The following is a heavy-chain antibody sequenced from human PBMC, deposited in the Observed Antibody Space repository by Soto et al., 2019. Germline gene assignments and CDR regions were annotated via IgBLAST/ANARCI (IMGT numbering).Heavy chain of an antibody. CDR1: GFTFSSYA. V-gene: IGHV3-30-3*01. J-gene: IGHJ4*02. CDR3: ARPYCSGGSCGGMRPFDY. Sequence: QVQLVESGGGVVQPGRSLRLSCAASGFTFSSYAMHWVRQAPGKGLEWVAVISYDGSNKYYADSVKGRFTISRDNSKNTLYLQMNRLRAEDTAVYYCARPYCSGGSCGGMRPFDYWGQGTLVTVSS. CDR2: ISYDGSNK. D-gene: IGHD2-15*01.